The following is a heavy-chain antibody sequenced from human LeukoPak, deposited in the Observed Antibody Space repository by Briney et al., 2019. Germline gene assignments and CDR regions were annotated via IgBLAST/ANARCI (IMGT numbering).Heavy chain of an antibody. V-gene: IGHV3-30*04. CDR3: ARAEGYGGELDS. J-gene: IGHJ4*02. Sequence: GGSLRLSCAASGFTFSTYAMHWVRQAPGKGLEWVAVIPYDGSNKYYADSVKGRFTISRENYKNRLYLQMNSLRAEDTAVYYCARAEGYGGELDSWGQGTLVTVSS. CDR2: IPYDGSNK. D-gene: IGHD4-23*01. CDR1: GFTFSTYA.